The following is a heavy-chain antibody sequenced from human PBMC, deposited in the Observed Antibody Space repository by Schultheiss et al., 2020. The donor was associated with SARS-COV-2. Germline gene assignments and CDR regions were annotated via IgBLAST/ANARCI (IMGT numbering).Heavy chain of an antibody. D-gene: IGHD1-7*01. CDR3: ARDRGPYNWNYVPLLDY. V-gene: IGHV4-30-4*01. J-gene: IGHJ4*02. Sequence: SETLSLTCTVSGGSISSGDYYWSWIRQPPGKGLEWIGYIYYSGSTYYNPSLKSRVTISVDTSKNQFSLKLSSVTAADTAVYYCARDRGPYNWNYVPLLDYWGQGTLVTVSS. CDR2: IYYSGST. CDR1: GGSISSGDYY.